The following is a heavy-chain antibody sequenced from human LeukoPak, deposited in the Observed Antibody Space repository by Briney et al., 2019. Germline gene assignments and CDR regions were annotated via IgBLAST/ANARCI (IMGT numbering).Heavy chain of an antibody. D-gene: IGHD3-22*01. Sequence: SETLSLTCAVYGGSFSGYYWSWIRQPPGKGLEWIGEINHSGSTNYNPPLKSRVTMSVDTSKNQFSLKLSSVTAADTAVYYCARDLYYYDSSGYYYRWFDPWGQGTLVTVSS. CDR3: ARDLYYYDSSGYYYRWFDP. V-gene: IGHV4-34*01. CDR2: INHSGST. J-gene: IGHJ5*02. CDR1: GGSFSGYY.